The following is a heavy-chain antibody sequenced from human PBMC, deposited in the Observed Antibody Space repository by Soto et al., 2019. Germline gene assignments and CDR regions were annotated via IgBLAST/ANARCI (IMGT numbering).Heavy chain of an antibody. CDR2: IYYSGST. D-gene: IGHD6-13*01. J-gene: IGHJ4*02. CDR3: ASRGSGSWYFDY. V-gene: IGHV4-39*01. Sequence: QMQLQESGPGLVKPSETLSLTCTVSGGSISSYYWGWIRQPPGKGLEWIGSIYYSGSTFYNPSLMSRVTRSVATSNSQFSLKLSSVTAADTAVYFCASRGSGSWYFDYWGQGTLVTVSS. CDR1: GGSISSYY.